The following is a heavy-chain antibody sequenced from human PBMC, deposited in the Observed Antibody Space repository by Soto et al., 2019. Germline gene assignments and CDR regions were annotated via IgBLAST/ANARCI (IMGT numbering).Heavy chain of an antibody. CDR1: GGTFSSYA. V-gene: IGHV1-69*05. D-gene: IGHD3-3*01. CDR2: IIPIFGTA. CDR3: ARGVYYDHRMDV. Sequence: GASVKVSCKASGGTFSSYAISWVRQAPGQGLEWMGGIIPIFGTANYAQKFQGRVTMTRDTSTSTVYMELSSLRSEDTAVYYCARGVYYDHRMDVWGQGTTVTVSS. J-gene: IGHJ6*02.